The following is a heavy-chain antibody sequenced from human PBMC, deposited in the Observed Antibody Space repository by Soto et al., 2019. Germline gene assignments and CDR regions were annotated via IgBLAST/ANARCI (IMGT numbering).Heavy chain of an antibody. CDR2: IYYSGST. CDR3: AGGFDWLLIDY. D-gene: IGHD3-9*01. J-gene: IGHJ4*02. CDR1: GGSISSYY. Sequence: PSETLSLTCTVSGGSISSYYWSWIRQPPGKGLEWIGYIYYSGSTNYNPSLKSRVTISVDTSKNQFSLKLSSVTAADTAVYYCAGGFDWLLIDYWGQGTLVTVSS. V-gene: IGHV4-59*01.